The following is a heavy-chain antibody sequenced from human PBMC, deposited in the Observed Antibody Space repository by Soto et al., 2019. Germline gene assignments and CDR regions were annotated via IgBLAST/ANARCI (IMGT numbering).Heavy chain of an antibody. CDR3: TRDRCSGTSCYFRY. Sequence: PGGSLRLSCAASGFNLSSSAMNWVRQAPGKGLEWLSVISYDGSKKYYADSVKGRFTISRDDSKNTLHLQMHSLRADDTAVYYCTRDRCSGTSCYFRYWGQGTLVTVSS. J-gene: IGHJ4*02. CDR1: GFNLSSSA. CDR2: ISYDGSKK. D-gene: IGHD2-2*01. V-gene: IGHV3-30-3*01.